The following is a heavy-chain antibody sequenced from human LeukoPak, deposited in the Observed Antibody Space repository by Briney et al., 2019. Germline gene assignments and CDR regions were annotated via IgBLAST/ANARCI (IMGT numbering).Heavy chain of an antibody. Sequence: GSLRLSCAASEFTFSTYAMSWVRQAPGKGLEWVSAISGSGGSTYYADSVKGRFTISRDNSKNTLYLQMNSLRAEDTAVYYCAKASGSGTYYKSPFDYWGRGTLVTVSS. D-gene: IGHD3-10*01. CDR3: AKASGSGTYYKSPFDY. CDR1: EFTFSTYA. CDR2: ISGSGGST. J-gene: IGHJ4*02. V-gene: IGHV3-23*01.